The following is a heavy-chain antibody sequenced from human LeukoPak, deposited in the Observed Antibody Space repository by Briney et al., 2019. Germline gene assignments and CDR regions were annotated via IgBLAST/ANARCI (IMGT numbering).Heavy chain of an antibody. V-gene: IGHV4-38-2*02. CDR1: GYSISSGYY. Sequence: SETLSLTCTVSGYSISSGYYWGWIRQPPGKGLEWIGSIYYSGSTYYNPSLKSRVTISVDTSKNQFSLKLSSVTAADTAVYYCAKDDYWGQGTLVTVSS. CDR3: AKDDY. CDR2: IYYSGST. J-gene: IGHJ4*02.